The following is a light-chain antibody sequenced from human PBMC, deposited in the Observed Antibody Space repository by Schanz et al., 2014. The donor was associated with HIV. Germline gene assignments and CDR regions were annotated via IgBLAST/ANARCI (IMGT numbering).Light chain of an antibody. CDR3: QQLSSYPWT. J-gene: IGKJ1*01. CDR2: AAS. V-gene: IGKV1-9*01. CDR1: QGISS. Sequence: IQLTQSPSSLSAFVGDRVTITCRASQGISSLAWNQQKPRKAPKVLIYAASTLQSGVPSRFSGSGSGTDFTLSISSLQPEDFATYYSQQLSSYPWTFGQGTKVEIK.